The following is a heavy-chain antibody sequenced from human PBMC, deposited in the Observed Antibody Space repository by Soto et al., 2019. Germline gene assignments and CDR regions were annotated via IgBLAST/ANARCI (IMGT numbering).Heavy chain of an antibody. J-gene: IGHJ4*02. CDR2: IFHSGST. Sequence: QVQLQESGPGLVKPSGTLSLTCAVSGGSIRSNNRWSWVRQPPGKGLEWIGEIFHSGSTNYNPSLKTRVTISVDKSKNHFSLKLSSVTAADTAVYYCARVYSGSYSDYWGQGTLVTVSS. CDR3: ARVYSGSYSDY. V-gene: IGHV4-4*02. CDR1: GGSIRSNNR. D-gene: IGHD1-26*01.